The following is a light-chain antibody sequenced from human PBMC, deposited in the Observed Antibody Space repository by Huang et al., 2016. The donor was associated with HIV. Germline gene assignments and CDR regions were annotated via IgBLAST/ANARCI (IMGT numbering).Light chain of an antibody. CDR3: QESDTWPRLT. CDR1: QRFSHY. J-gene: IGKJ4*01. V-gene: IGKV3-11*01. CDR2: VAS. Sequence: IVLTQSPASLSLSPGERATLSCRARQRFSHYLAWYQHKPGQPPRLLIYVASRRATDIPTRFNGTGSGTDFTLTISSLETEDSAVYYCQESDTWPRLTLGGGTKVEIK.